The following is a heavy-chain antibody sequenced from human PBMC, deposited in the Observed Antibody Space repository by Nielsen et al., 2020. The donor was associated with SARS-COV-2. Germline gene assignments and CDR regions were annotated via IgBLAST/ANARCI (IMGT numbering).Heavy chain of an antibody. CDR3: ANFWD. D-gene: IGHD3-3*01. CDR2: ISSDGREK. Sequence: GESLNIPCAASAFAFSNYAVRWVRQAPGKGLEWVAVISSDGREKYYADSVRGRFSISRDTSKNTVYLQMNSVRADDTFVYYCANFWDWGQGTLVTVSS. J-gene: IGHJ4*02. CDR1: AFAFSNYA. V-gene: IGHV3-30*04.